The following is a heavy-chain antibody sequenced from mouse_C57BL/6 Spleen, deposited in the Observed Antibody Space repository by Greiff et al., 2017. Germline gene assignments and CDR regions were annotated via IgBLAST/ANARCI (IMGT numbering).Heavy chain of an antibody. CDR2: IYPGDGDT. Sequence: QVQLQQSGPELVKPGASVKISCKASGYAFSSSWMNWVKQRPGKGLEWIGRIYPGDGDTNYNGKFKGKATLTADKSSSTAYMQLSSLTSEDSAVYFCARERLGGYYGGWGQGTTLTVSS. CDR3: ARERLGGYYGG. J-gene: IGHJ2*01. CDR1: GYAFSSSW. D-gene: IGHD2-3*01. V-gene: IGHV1-82*01.